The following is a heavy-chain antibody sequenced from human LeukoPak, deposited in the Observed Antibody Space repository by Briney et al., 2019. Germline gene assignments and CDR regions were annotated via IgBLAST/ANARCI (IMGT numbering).Heavy chain of an antibody. J-gene: IGHJ4*02. CDR3: ARRYCSGGSCYSALDY. CDR1: GGSVSSSSYY. V-gene: IGHV4-39*07. CDR2: IYYSGST. D-gene: IGHD2-15*01. Sequence: KPSETLSLTCTVSGGSVSSSSYYWGWIRQPPGKGLEWIGSIYYSGSTYYNPSLKSRVTISVDTSKNQFSLKLSSVTAADTAVYYCARRYCSGGSCYSALDYWGQGALVTVSS.